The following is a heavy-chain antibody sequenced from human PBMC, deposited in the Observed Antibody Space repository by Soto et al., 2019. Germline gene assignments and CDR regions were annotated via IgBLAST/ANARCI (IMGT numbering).Heavy chain of an antibody. CDR1: GYTFTSYA. J-gene: IGHJ3*02. V-gene: IGHV1-3*01. CDR3: ARRITGTRGDAFDI. CDR2: INAGNGNT. D-gene: IGHD1-20*01. Sequence: ASVKVSCKASGYTFTSYAMHWVRQAPGQRLEWMGLINAGNGNTKYSQKFQGRVTITRDTSASTAYMELSSLRSEDTAVYYCARRITGTRGDAFDIWGQGTMVTVSS.